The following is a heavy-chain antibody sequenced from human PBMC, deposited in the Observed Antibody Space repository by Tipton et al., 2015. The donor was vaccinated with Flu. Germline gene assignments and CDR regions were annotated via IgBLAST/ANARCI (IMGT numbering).Heavy chain of an antibody. Sequence: QLVQSGAEVKKPGASVKVSCKASGYTFTSYGISWVRQAPGQGLEWMGWISAYNGNTNYAQKLQGRVTMTTDTSTSTAYMELRSLISDDTAVYYCASSRLYFDWLLSGAFDIWGQGTMVTVSS. CDR1: GYTFTSYG. D-gene: IGHD3-9*01. CDR3: ASSRLYFDWLLSGAFDI. V-gene: IGHV1-18*04. CDR2: ISAYNGNT. J-gene: IGHJ3*02.